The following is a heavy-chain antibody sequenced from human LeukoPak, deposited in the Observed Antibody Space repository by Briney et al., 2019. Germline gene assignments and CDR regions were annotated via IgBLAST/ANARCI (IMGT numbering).Heavy chain of an antibody. V-gene: IGHV3-53*01. D-gene: IGHD2-21*01. J-gene: IGHJ6*04. CDR3: SRTAFCGITRCPLFVFLGMAV. Sequence: GGTLRLSCAASGFTVSSNYMSWVRRAPGKGLEWVSVINSGGETYYADSVKGRFTISRANSKNTLYLQMNSMRAEATAVYYCSRTAFCGITRCPLFVFLGMAVWGKETT. CDR2: INSGGET. CDR1: GFTVSSNY.